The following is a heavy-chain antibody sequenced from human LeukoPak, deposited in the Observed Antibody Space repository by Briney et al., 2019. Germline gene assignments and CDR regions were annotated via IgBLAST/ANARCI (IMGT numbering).Heavy chain of an antibody. D-gene: IGHD2-21*02. CDR3: ARALYCGGDCYFKPELPLSDWGAFDI. V-gene: IGHV7-4-1*02. Sequence: ASVKVSCKASGYTFTSYAMNWVRQAPGQGHEWMGWINTNTGNPTYTQGFTGRFVFSLDTSVSTAYLQISSLKAEDTAVYYCARALYCGGDCYFKPELPLSDWGAFDIWGQGTMVTVSS. CDR1: GYTFTSYA. CDR2: INTNTGNP. J-gene: IGHJ3*02.